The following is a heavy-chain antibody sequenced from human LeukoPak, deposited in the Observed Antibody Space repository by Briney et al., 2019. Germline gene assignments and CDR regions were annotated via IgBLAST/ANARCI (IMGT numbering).Heavy chain of an antibody. CDR2: ISDDGNNK. CDR1: GFTFRNYG. J-gene: IGHJ3*02. D-gene: IGHD4-17*01. Sequence: GGSLRLSCAASGFTFRNYGMHCVRQAPGKGLEWVAVISDDGNNKNYADSVKGRFTISRDNSKNTLYLQMNSLRAEDTAVYYCARNQDYGVYNSVGAFDIWGQGTMVTVSS. CDR3: ARNQDYGVYNSVGAFDI. V-gene: IGHV3-30*03.